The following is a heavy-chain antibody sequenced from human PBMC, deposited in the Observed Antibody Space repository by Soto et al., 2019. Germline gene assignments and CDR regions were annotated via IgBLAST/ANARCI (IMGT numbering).Heavy chain of an antibody. CDR3: ARASSWGFYYYYYGMDV. CDR2: IYHSGST. J-gene: IGHJ6*02. V-gene: IGHV4-30-2*01. Sequence: NPSETLSLTCAVSGGSISSDGYSWSWIRRPPGKGLEWIGYIYHSGSTYYNPSLKSRVTISVDRSKNQFSLKLSSVTAADTAVYYCARASSWGFYYYYYGMDVWGQGTTVTVSS. D-gene: IGHD6-13*01. CDR1: GGSISSDGYS.